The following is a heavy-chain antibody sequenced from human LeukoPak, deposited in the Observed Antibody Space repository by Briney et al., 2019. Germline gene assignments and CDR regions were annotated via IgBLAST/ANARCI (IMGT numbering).Heavy chain of an antibody. V-gene: IGHV3-53*01. D-gene: IGHD5-12*01. CDR2: IYSGGNT. J-gene: IGHJ4*02. CDR3: ARDRAGGYDVFDY. CDR1: GFTVSNNY. Sequence: PGGSLRLSCAVSGFTVSNNYMSWVRQAPGKGLEWVSVIYSGGNTYYADSVRGRFTTSRDNSKNTLYLQMNSLRVEDTAVYYCARDRAGGYDVFDYWGQGTLVTVSS.